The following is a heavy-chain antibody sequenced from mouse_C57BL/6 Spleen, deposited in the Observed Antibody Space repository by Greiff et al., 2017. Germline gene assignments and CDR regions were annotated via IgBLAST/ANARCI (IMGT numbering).Heavy chain of an antibody. CDR2: INPSTGGT. J-gene: IGHJ1*03. Sequence: VHVKQSGPELVKPGASVKISCKASGYSFTGYYMNWVKQSPEKSLEWIGEINPSTGGTNYNQQFKAKATLTVDKSSSTAYMQHKSRTAEDAAVSYCATITTVVARNFDVWGTGTTVTVAS. V-gene: IGHV1-42*01. CDR1: GYSFTGYY. D-gene: IGHD1-1*01. CDR3: ATITTVVARNFDV.